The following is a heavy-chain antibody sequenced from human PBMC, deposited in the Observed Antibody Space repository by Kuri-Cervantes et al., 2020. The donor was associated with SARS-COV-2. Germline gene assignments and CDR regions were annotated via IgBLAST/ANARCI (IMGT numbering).Heavy chain of an antibody. J-gene: IGHJ4*02. V-gene: IGHV4-39*01. Sequence: ESLKISCTVSGGSISSSSYYWGWIRQPPGKGLEWIGSIYYSGSTYYNPSLKSRVTISVDTSKNQFSLKLSSVTAADTAVYYCARSNKRWLQLRAFDYWGQGTLVTVSS. CDR3: ARSNKRWLQLRAFDY. CDR2: IYYSGST. D-gene: IGHD5-24*01. CDR1: GGSISSSSYY.